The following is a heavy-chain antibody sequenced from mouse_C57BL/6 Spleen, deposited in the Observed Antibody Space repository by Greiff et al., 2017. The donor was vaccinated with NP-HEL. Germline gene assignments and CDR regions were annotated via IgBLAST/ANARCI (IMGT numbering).Heavy chain of an antibody. V-gene: IGHV1-53*01. CDR3: ARWGYDDGYSFAY. CDR2: INPSNGGT. J-gene: IGHJ3*01. CDR1: GYTFTSYW. Sequence: VQLQQSGTELVKPGASVKLSCKASGYTFTSYWMHWVKQRPGQGLEWIGNINPSNGGTNYNEKFKSKATLTVDKSSSTAYMQLSSLTSEDSAVYYCARWGYDDGYSFAYWGQRTLVTVSA. D-gene: IGHD2-3*01.